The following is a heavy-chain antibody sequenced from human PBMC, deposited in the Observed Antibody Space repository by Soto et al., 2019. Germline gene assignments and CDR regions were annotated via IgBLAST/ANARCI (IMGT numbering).Heavy chain of an antibody. CDR2: IIPIFGIA. Sequence: QVQLVQSGAEVKKPGSSVKVSCKASGCTFSRYSITWVRQAPGHGLEWLGRIIPIFGIASYAQKFQGRVTITADESTSTDYMELSSLRGDGTAVYYCARGDRDRETGLVPAAIDGMDVWGHGTTVTVSS. CDR3: ARGDRDRETGLVPAAIDGMDV. V-gene: IGHV1-69*02. D-gene: IGHD2-2*01. CDR1: GCTFSRYS. J-gene: IGHJ6*02.